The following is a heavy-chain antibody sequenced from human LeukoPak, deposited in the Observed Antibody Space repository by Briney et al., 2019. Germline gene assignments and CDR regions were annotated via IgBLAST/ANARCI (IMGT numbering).Heavy chain of an antibody. CDR2: IYYSGST. Sequence: PSETLSLTCTVSGGSISSYYWSWIRQPPGKGLEWIGYIYYSGSTNYSPSLKSRVTISVDTSKNQFSLKLSSVTAADTAVYYCARETVGATPLWGQGTLVTVSS. V-gene: IGHV4-59*01. CDR3: ARETVGATPL. CDR1: GGSISSYY. D-gene: IGHD1-26*01. J-gene: IGHJ4*02.